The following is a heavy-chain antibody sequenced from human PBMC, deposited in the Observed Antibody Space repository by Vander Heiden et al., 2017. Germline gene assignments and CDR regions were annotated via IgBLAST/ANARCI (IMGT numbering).Heavy chain of an antibody. V-gene: IGHV3-7*01. CDR3: ARLPDAFDI. J-gene: IGHJ3*02. CDR2: TKEDGREK. CDR1: GFSFSSYW. Sequence: EVQLVESGGGLVQPGGSLRLSGAASGFSFSSYWMSWVRQAPGKGLEWVANTKEDGREKDYVDSVKGRFTISRDNAKNTLYMKMNSLRAEDTAVYYCARLPDAFDIWGQGTMVTVSS.